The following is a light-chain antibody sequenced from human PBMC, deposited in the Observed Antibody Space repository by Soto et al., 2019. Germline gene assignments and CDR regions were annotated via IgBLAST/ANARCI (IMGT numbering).Light chain of an antibody. CDR3: SSYTSSSTEV. V-gene: IGLV2-14*03. CDR2: DVS. CDR1: SSDVGAYIY. Sequence: QSALTQPASVSGSPGQSIAISCTGTSSDVGAYIYVSWYQHHPGKAPKLILYDVSARPSGVSDRFSGSQSGNTASLTISGLQPEDEADYYCSSYTSSSTEVFGTGTKLTVL. J-gene: IGLJ1*01.